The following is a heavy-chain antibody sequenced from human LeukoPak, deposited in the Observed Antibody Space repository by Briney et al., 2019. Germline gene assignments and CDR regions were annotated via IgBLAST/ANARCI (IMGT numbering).Heavy chain of an antibody. D-gene: IGHD3-10*01. CDR1: GGSLTNYY. Sequence: PSETLSLTCTVSGGSLTNYYWSWIRQPPGERLEWIGYIYYSGSTDYNPSLKSRVTMSVDTSKNQFSLKLNSVTPADTAVYYCARGGQGIFRGDDFGHWGQGALVTVSS. V-gene: IGHV4-59*01. CDR2: IYYSGST. CDR3: ARGGQGIFRGDDFGH. J-gene: IGHJ4*02.